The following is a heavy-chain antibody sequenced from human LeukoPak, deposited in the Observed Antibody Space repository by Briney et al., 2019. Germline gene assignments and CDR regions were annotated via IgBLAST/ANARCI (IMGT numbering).Heavy chain of an antibody. Sequence: GGSLRLSCAASGFTSSSYWMSWVRQAPGKGLEWVANIKQDGSEKYYVDSVKGRFTISRDNAKNSLYLQMNSLRAEDTAVYYCAREESSSSGIDYWGQGTLVTVSS. CDR1: GFTSSSYW. CDR2: IKQDGSEK. CDR3: AREESSSSGIDY. D-gene: IGHD6-6*01. J-gene: IGHJ4*02. V-gene: IGHV3-7*01.